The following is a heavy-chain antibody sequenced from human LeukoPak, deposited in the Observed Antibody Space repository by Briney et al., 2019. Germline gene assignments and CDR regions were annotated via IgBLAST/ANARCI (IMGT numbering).Heavy chain of an antibody. CDR2: ISWNSGSI. Sequence: GGSLRLSCAASGFTFDDYAMHWVRQAPGKGLEWVSGISWNSGSIGYADSVKGRFTISRDNAKNSLYLQMNSLRAEDTALYYCAKDIGPIVGDNNWFDPWGQGTLVTVSS. D-gene: IGHD1-26*01. J-gene: IGHJ5*02. V-gene: IGHV3-9*01. CDR1: GFTFDDYA. CDR3: AKDIGPIVGDNNWFDP.